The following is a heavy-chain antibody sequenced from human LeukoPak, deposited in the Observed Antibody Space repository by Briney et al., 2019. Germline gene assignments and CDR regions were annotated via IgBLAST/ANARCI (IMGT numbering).Heavy chain of an antibody. CDR1: GDSVSSVY. Sequence: SETLSLICTVSGDSVSSVYLSWIRQSRGKGLEWIGSIQDSGVTDYAPSLKSRLLLSVDTSKNQFSLNLRSVTAADTAVYYCAGSGHRYSRDWGQGILVTISS. D-gene: IGHD6-25*01. V-gene: IGHV4-4*09. CDR3: AGSGHRYSRD. CDR2: IQDSGVT. J-gene: IGHJ1*01.